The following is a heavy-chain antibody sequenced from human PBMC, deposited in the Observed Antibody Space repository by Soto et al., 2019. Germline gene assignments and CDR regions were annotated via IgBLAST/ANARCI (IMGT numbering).Heavy chain of an antibody. J-gene: IGHJ4*02. CDR3: ARGRKGYSSTWYVD. CDR1: GRSFSDYY. D-gene: IGHD6-13*01. CDR2: ISHSEGT. V-gene: IGHV4-34*02. Sequence: QVQLQQWGAGLLKPSETLSLTCAFSGRSFSDYYWVLIRQSPGKGLEWIGEISHSEGTNFNPSLKSRVTISIDTSKNHFSLKLSFVTAADTAVYYCARGRKGYSSTWYVDWGQGTLVTVSS.